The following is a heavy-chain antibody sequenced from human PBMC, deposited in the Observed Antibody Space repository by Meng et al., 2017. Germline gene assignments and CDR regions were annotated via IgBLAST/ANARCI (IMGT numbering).Heavy chain of an antibody. D-gene: IGHD3-10*01. CDR3: ARDHGSGRIILHFDY. CDR1: GSTFTGYY. Sequence: QVQLVQSGAEGKQPGAAVKVSCRASGSTFTGYYMHWVRQAPGQGLEWMGRINPNSGGTNYAQKFQGRVTMTRDTSISTAYMELSRLRSDDTAVYYCARDHGSGRIILHFDYWGQGTLVTVSS. CDR2: INPNSGGT. V-gene: IGHV1-2*06. J-gene: IGHJ4*02.